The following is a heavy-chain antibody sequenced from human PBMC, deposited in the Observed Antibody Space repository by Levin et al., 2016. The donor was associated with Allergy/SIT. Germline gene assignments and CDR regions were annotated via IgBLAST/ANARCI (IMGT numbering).Heavy chain of an antibody. D-gene: IGHD4-17*01. CDR2: KHYSGTT. Sequence: SETLSLTCTVSGGSINNYYWSWIRQPPGKGLQWIGSKHYSGTTNYIPSLKSRVTISIDTSKNEFSLNLTSVTAADTAVYYCATNQVTTEIWGHGILVTVSA. J-gene: IGHJ4*01. V-gene: IGHV4-59*13. CDR3: ATNQVTTEI. CDR1: GGSINNYY.